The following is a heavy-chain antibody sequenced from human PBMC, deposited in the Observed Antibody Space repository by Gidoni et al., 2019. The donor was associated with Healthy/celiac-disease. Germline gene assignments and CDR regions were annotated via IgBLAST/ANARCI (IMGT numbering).Heavy chain of an antibody. CDR1: GYTFTSYD. CDR2: MNPNSGNT. CDR3: AILKDRSGWYRGYYYYMXV. J-gene: IGHJ6*03. D-gene: IGHD6-19*01. V-gene: IGHV1-8*01. Sequence: QVPLVQSGAEVKKPGASVKVSCKASGYTFTSYDINWVRQATGQGLEWMGWMNPNSGNTGYAQKFQGRVTMTRNTSISTAYMELSSLRSEDTAVYYCAILKDRSGWYRGYYYYMXVWGKGTTVTVSS.